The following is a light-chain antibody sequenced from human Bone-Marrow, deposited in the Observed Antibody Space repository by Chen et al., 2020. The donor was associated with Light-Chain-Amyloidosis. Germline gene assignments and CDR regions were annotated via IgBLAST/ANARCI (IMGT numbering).Light chain of an antibody. CDR2: GNT. Sequence: QSVLTRPPSVSGAPGQRVTISCTGSTSNIGAGYGVHWYQQVPGTAPKLLIYGNTNRPSGVPDRFSASKSGTSASLAITGLQAEDEADYYCQSYDSSLSSSVFGGGTKLTVL. CDR3: QSYDSSLSSSV. J-gene: IGLJ2*01. CDR1: TSNIGAGYG. V-gene: IGLV1-40*01.